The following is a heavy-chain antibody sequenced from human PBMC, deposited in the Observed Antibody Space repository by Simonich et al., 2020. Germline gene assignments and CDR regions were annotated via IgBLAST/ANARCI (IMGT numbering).Heavy chain of an antibody. CDR1: GGTFSSYA. CDR2: IHHILGKA. V-gene: IGHV1-69*06. J-gene: IGHJ4*02. D-gene: IGHD3-10*01. Sequence: QVQLVQSGAEVKKPGSSVKVSCKASGGTFSSYAISWVRQAPGQGLEWMRAIHHILGKANYAQKYKGRGTITADKSTSTAYMELSSLRSEDTAVYYCARTNTMRELDTMVRGVDYFDYWGQGTLVTVSS. CDR3: ARTNTMRELDTMVRGVDYFDY.